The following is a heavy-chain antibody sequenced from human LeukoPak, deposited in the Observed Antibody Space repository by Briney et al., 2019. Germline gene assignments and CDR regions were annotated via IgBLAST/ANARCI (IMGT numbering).Heavy chain of an antibody. J-gene: IGHJ4*02. Sequence: SETLSLTCTVSGGSISSGDYYWSWIRQPPGKGLEWIGYIYYSGSTNYNPSLKSRVTISVDTSKNQLSLKLNSVTAADTAVYYCARGFRYIGFAIAVPGTPYYFDYWGQGTLVTVSS. CDR3: ARGFRYIGFAIAVPGTPYYFDY. V-gene: IGHV4-30-4*01. CDR2: IYYSGST. D-gene: IGHD6-19*01. CDR1: GGSISSGDYY.